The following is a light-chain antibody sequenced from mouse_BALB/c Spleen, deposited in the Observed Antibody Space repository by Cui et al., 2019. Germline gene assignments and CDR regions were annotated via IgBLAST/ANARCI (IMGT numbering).Light chain of an antibody. Sequence: HIVLTQSPSLMSASPGEKVTMTCSASSSVSYMYWYQQKPRSSPKPWIYLTSNLASGVPARFSGSGSGTSYSLTISSMEAEDAATYYCQQWSSNPLTFGAGTKLKLK. CDR2: LTS. V-gene: IGKV4-68*01. J-gene: IGKJ5*01. CDR3: QQWSSNPLT. CDR1: SSVSY.